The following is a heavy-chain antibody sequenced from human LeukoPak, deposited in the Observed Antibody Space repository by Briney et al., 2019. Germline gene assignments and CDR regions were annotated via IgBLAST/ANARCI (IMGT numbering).Heavy chain of an antibody. Sequence: QPGRSLRLSCAAPGFTFSNYGIHWVRQAPGKGLEWVAVIWYGGSNKYYADSVKGRFTISRDNSKNTLYLQMNSLRAEDTAVYYCARGRFNYDSSGYSSFYHWGQGTLVTVSS. V-gene: IGHV3-33*08. D-gene: IGHD3-22*01. CDR1: GFTFSNYG. CDR2: IWYGGSNK. J-gene: IGHJ4*02. CDR3: ARGRFNYDSSGYSSFYH.